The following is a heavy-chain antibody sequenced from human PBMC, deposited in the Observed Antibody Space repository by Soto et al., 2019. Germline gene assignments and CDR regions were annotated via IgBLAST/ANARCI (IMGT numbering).Heavy chain of an antibody. J-gene: IGHJ6*04. Sequence: LRLSGAASGFTFSSYSMNWVRHAPWKGLEWVSSISSSRSSDYIYYADSLKGRFSISRDNAKNSLYLQLNSLRAEDTAVYYCARQGSSTRYYTMDVWGKGTTVTASS. CDR1: GFTFSSYS. CDR3: ARQGSSTRYYTMDV. CDR2: ISSSRSSDYI. V-gene: IGHV3-21*01. D-gene: IGHD2-2*01.